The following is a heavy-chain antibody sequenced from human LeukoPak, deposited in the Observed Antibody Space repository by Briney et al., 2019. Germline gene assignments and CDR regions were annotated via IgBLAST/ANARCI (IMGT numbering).Heavy chain of an antibody. J-gene: IGHJ1*01. CDR3: AKVVSYSSDWFFHH. V-gene: IGHV3-23*01. CDR1: GLTFSSYA. Sequence: GGSLRLSCAASGLTFSSYAMSWVRQAPGKGLEWVSSVNGSGYSAYYADSVKGRFTISRDNSKDTLFLQMSTLRVEDTAVYYCAKVVSYSSDWFFHHWGQGTLVTVSS. CDR2: VNGSGYSA. D-gene: IGHD6-19*01.